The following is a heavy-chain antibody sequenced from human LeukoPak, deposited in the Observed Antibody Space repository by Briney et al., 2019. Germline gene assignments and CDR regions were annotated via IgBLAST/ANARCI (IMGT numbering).Heavy chain of an antibody. CDR1: GYTFTNYY. Sequence: GASVTVSFTASGYTFTNYYMHWLRQAPGQRPEWMGMVNPSDGGTRNAQQYQGRVTMTRDTSTGTVYMELSSLRSEDTAVYYCATGRWSYDYWGQGTLVTVSS. J-gene: IGHJ4*02. V-gene: IGHV1-46*01. D-gene: IGHD4-23*01. CDR3: ATGRWSYDY. CDR2: VNPSDGGT.